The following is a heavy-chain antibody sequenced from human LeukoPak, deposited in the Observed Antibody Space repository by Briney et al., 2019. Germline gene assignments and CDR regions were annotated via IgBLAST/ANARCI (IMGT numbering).Heavy chain of an antibody. V-gene: IGHV3-21*01. CDR2: ISSGSIDI. D-gene: IGHD2-15*01. Sequence: PGGSLRLSCAASGFTFNTYTMTWVRQAPGKGLEWVSYISSGSIDIYYADSVKGRFTISRDNAKNSLYLQMNSLRGEDTAVYYCARDGGREFDYWGQGTLVTVSS. J-gene: IGHJ4*02. CDR1: GFTFNTYT. CDR3: ARDGGREFDY.